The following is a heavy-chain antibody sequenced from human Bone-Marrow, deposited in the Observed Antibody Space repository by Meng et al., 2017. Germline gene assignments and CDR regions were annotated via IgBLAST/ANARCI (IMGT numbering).Heavy chain of an antibody. CDR1: GGSLNRYF. CDR2: VSSTGFT. J-gene: IGHJ5*02. CDR3: ARGNAFTWGPIP. D-gene: IGHD7-27*01. Sequence: SETLSLTCAVSGGSLNRYFWSWIRQPPGKGLEWIGEVSSTGFTKYNPSLKSRVTIFVDTSKNQFSLNLNSVTVADTATYYCARGNAFTWGPIPWGQGTLVTVSS. V-gene: IGHV4-34*01.